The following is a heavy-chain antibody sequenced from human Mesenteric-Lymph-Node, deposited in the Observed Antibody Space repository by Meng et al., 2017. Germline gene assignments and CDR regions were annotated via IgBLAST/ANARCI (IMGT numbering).Heavy chain of an antibody. CDR1: GFTVSSSS. J-gene: IGHJ4*02. Sequence: EVQLVETGGGLTQPGGSLRLSCEASGFTVSSSSMSWVRQAPGKGLEWVANINQDGSDKDYVDSVKGRFTISRDNAKNSLSLQMNSLRDEDTAVYYCAGRNYWGQGTLVTVSS. CDR3: AGRNY. V-gene: IGHV3-7*01. D-gene: IGHD1-1*01. CDR2: INQDGSDK.